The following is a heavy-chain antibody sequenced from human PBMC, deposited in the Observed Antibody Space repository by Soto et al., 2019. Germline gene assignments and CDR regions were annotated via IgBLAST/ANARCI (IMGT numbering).Heavy chain of an antibody. CDR2: LTSTSTYI. V-gene: IGHV3-21*01. J-gene: IGHJ4*02. CDR3: ARISSPSTFDY. CDR1: GFTFSTYS. Sequence: EVHLVQSGGGLVKPGGSLRLSCEASGFTFSTYSMTWVRQAPGKGLEWVSSLTSTSTYIYYADSVRGRFTISRDNAKNSLYLQMNSLRAEDTAVYYCARISSPSTFDYWGPGALVTVSS.